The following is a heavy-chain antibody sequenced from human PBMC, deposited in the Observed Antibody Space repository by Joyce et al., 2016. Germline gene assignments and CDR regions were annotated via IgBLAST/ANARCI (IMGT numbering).Heavy chain of an antibody. CDR2: VKSKSQGGTT. CDR3: VTGLCIGTACHWDDAFDV. Sequence: ALRLSCAASGFSFRNAWVTWVRQAPGKGLAWVGHVKSKSQGGTTDYAAPVKGRFTISRDDSRDTAYLQMNSLKSEDTGVYFCVTGLCIGTACHWDDAFDVWGQGTMVTVSS. D-gene: IGHD2-2*01. CDR1: GFSFRNAW. J-gene: IGHJ3*01. V-gene: IGHV3-15*01.